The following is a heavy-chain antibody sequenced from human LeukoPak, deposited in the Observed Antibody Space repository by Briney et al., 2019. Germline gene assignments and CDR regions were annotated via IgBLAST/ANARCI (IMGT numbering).Heavy chain of an antibody. D-gene: IGHD2-2*01. CDR2: ISAYNGNT. CDR3: ARDYNCSSTSCYSGWFDP. Sequence: ASVKVSCKASGYTFTSYGISWVRQAPGQGLEWMGWISAYNGNTNYAQKLQGRVTMTTNTSTSTAYMELRSLRSDDTAVYYCARDYNCSSTSCYSGWFDPWGQGTLVTVSS. CDR1: GYTFTSYG. V-gene: IGHV1-18*01. J-gene: IGHJ5*02.